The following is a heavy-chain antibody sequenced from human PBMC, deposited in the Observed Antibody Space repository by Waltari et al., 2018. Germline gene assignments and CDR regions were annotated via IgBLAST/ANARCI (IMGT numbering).Heavy chain of an antibody. CDR1: GFPFNPYW. Sequence: EVQLVESGGGLVQPGGSLRLSCAASGFPFNPYWMKWIRQAPGKGLEWVANINPDGSQKFYVDSVKGRFTVSRDNAQNSLYLQMNNLRAEDTAVYYCTTLARGKSGDYWGQGTLVTVSS. J-gene: IGHJ4*02. V-gene: IGHV3-7*01. CDR3: TTLARGKSGDY. D-gene: IGHD3-10*01. CDR2: INPDGSQK.